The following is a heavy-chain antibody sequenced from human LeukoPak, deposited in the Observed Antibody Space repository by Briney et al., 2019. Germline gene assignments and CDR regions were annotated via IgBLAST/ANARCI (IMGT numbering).Heavy chain of an antibody. Sequence: ASVKVSCKASGYTFTSYGISWVRQATGQGLEWMGWMNPNSGNTGYAQKFQGRVTMTRNTSISTAYMELSSLRSEDTAVYYCARGLSKRWLQALNDYWGQGTLVTVSS. CDR2: MNPNSGNT. CDR1: GYTFTSYG. J-gene: IGHJ4*02. CDR3: ARGLSKRWLQALNDY. D-gene: IGHD5-12*01. V-gene: IGHV1-8*02.